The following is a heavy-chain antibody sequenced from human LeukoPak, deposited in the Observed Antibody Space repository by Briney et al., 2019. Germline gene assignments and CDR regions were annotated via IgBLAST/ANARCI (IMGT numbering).Heavy chain of an antibody. J-gene: IGHJ4*02. CDR3: ARDYDSSGLDY. D-gene: IGHD3-22*01. Sequence: GGSLRLSCAASGFTFSSYWRHWVRQAPGKGLVWVPRINSDGRITSYADSVKGRFTISRDNAKNTLYLQMNSLRAEDTAVYYCARDYDSSGLDYWGQGTLVTVSS. CDR1: GFTFSSYW. CDR2: INSDGRIT. V-gene: IGHV3-74*01.